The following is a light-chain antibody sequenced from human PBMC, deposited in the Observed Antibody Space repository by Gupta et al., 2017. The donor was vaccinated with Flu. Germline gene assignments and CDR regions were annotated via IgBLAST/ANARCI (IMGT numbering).Light chain of an antibody. CDR3: QHANSFPVT. V-gene: IGKV1-12*01. Sequence: PSSVSASVGNRVTITCRASQGISSWLAWYQQQPGNAPKLLIYAASRVRSGVPSRFSGSGSGTDFTLTISSLQPEDSATYYCQHANSFPVTFGRGTKVDIK. CDR2: AAS. CDR1: QGISSW. J-gene: IGKJ4*01.